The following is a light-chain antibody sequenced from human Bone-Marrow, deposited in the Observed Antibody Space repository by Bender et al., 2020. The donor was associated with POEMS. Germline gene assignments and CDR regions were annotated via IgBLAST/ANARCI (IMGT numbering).Light chain of an antibody. CDR3: HVWDSSNDPV. CDR1: NLGSTS. J-gene: IGLJ3*02. V-gene: IGLV3-21*02. CDR2: DDT. Sequence: SYVLTQPPSVSVAPGQTATISCEGNNLGSTSVHWLQLKTGQAPVLLIYDDTDRPSGIPERFSGSFSENTATLTITRVEAADEADYYCHVWDSSNDPVFGGGTKVTVL.